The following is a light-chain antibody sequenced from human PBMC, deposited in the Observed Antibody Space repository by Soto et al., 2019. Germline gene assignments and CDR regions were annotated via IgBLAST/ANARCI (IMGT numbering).Light chain of an antibody. V-gene: IGLV2-14*01. CDR1: SSDVGGYNY. J-gene: IGLJ1*01. Sequence: SGLTQPASVSGSPGQSITISCTGTSSDVGGYNYVSWYQQHPGKAPKLMIYEVSNRPSGVSNRFSGSKSGNTASLTISGLQAEDEADYYCSSYTSSSTPYVFGTGTKAPS. CDR2: EVS. CDR3: SSYTSSSTPYV.